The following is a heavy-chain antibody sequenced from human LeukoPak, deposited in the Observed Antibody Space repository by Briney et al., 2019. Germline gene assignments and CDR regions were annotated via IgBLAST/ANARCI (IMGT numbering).Heavy chain of an antibody. V-gene: IGHV3-23*01. J-gene: IGHJ4*02. CDR3: SKVSGSGSYTAPFDY. CDR1: GFTFSSYA. D-gene: IGHD3-10*01. Sequence: GGSLRLSCAASGFTFSSYAMSWVRQAPGKGLEWVSAISGSGNSTYYADSVKGRFTISRDNSKNTLFLQMNSLRAEDTAVYYCSKVSGSGSYTAPFDYWGQGTLVTVSS. CDR2: ISGSGNST.